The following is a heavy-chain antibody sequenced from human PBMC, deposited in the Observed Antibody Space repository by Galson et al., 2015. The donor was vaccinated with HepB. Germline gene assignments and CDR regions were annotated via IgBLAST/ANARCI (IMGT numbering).Heavy chain of an antibody. J-gene: IGHJ6*02. D-gene: IGHD2-15*01. V-gene: IGHV3-11*01. CDR1: GFTFSDYY. Sequence: SLRLSCAASGFTFSDYYMSWIRQAPGKGLEWVSYISSSGSTIYYADSVKGRFTISRDNAKNSLYLQMNSLRAEDTAVYYCAGGWFSSYYGMDVWGQGTTVTVSS. CDR3: AGGWFSSYYGMDV. CDR2: ISSSGSTI.